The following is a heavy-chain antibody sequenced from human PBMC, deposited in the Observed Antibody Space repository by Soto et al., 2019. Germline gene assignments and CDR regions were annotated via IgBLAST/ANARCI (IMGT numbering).Heavy chain of an antibody. D-gene: IGHD2-2*01. J-gene: IGHJ5*02. Sequence: SETLSRTCTVSGGSISSGDYYWSWIRQPPGKGLEWIGYIYYSGSTYYNPSLKSRVTISVDTSKNQFSLKLSSVTAADTAVYYCASRYCSSTSCYPDWFDPWGQGTLVTVSS. CDR2: IYYSGST. V-gene: IGHV4-30-4*01. CDR3: ASRYCSSTSCYPDWFDP. CDR1: GGSISSGDYY.